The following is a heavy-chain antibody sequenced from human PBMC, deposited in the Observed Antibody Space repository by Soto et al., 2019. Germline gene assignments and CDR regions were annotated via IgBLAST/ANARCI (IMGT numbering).Heavy chain of an antibody. CDR3: VKDYSHGRFPDY. Sequence: EVDLVASGGGLVQPGGSLRLSCSASGFNLKDYGMHWVRQAPGKGLEQVAASTYVGGTPYYAQSVKGRFTVSRDNSKNTLYLQMSSLRPEDTGIYFCVKDYSHGRFPDYWGQGTLVTVSS. V-gene: IGHV3-64D*06. CDR1: GFNLKDYG. J-gene: IGHJ4*02. D-gene: IGHD1-26*01. CDR2: STYVGGTP.